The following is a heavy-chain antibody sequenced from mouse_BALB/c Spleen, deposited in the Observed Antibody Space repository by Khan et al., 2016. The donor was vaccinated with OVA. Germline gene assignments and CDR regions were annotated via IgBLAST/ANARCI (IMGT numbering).Heavy chain of an antibody. V-gene: IGHV3-2*02. CDR2: ISYGGST. CDR1: GYSITSGYG. Sequence: EVELVESGPGLVKPSQSLSLTCTVTGYSITSGYGWNWIRQFPGNKLEWMGYISYGGSTNYNLSVQSRISVTRYTSKNQFFLQLSSVTTGGTARCCCARTGRIQCWRQGTALRVS. CDR3: ARTGRIQC. J-gene: IGHJ2*01. D-gene: IGHD1-1*01.